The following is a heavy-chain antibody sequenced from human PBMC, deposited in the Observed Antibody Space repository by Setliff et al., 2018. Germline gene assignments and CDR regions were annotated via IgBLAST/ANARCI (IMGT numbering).Heavy chain of an antibody. D-gene: IGHD2-15*01. CDR2: IIPIFGTA. Sequence: SVKVSCKASGGTFSSYAISWVRQAPGQGLEWMGGIIPIFGTANYAQKFQGRVTITADESTSTTYMELSSLRSEDTAVYYCARGLVAATLYLWYWGQGTLVTVSS. CDR1: GGTFSSYA. J-gene: IGHJ4*02. V-gene: IGHV1-69*13. CDR3: ARGLVAATLYLWY.